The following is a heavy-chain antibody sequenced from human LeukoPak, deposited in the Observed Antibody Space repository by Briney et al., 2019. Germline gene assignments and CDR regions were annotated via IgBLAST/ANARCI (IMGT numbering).Heavy chain of an antibody. Sequence: ASVKVSCKASGYTFTSYGIIWVRQAPGQGLEWMGWISAYNGNTNYAQKLQGRVTMTTDTSTSTPYMELRSLRSDDTAVYYCAILGGTVTSAPDYFDYWGQGTLVTVSS. D-gene: IGHD4-17*01. CDR1: GYTFTSYG. CDR2: ISAYNGNT. V-gene: IGHV1-18*01. CDR3: AILGGTVTSAPDYFDY. J-gene: IGHJ4*02.